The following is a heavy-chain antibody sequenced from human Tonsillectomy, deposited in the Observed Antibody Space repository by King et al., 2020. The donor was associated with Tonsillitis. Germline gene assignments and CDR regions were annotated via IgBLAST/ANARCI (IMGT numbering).Heavy chain of an antibody. CDR1: GFTFDDYG. V-gene: IGHV3-20*04. CDR2: INWNGGST. Sequence: VQLVESGGGVVRPGGSLRLSCAASGFTFDDYGMSWVRQAPGKGLEWVSHINWNGGSTGYADSVRGRFTVSRDNAKNSLYLQMNSLRAEDTALYYCARVGAHIVVVTAIPSLFDYWGQGTLVTVSS. J-gene: IGHJ4*02. D-gene: IGHD2-21*02. CDR3: ARVGAHIVVVTAIPSLFDY.